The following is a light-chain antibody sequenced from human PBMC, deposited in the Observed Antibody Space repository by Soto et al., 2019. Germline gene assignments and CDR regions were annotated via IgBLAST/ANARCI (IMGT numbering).Light chain of an antibody. J-gene: IGKJ4*01. CDR2: AAS. CDR1: QSITRF. V-gene: IGKV1-39*01. CDR3: QQFSSYPLT. Sequence: DIQMTQSPSTLSVSVGDRVTITCRASQSITRFLNWYQQKPGKAPKLLISAASILQSGVPSRFSGSGSGTDFTLTISRLEPEDFAVYYCQQFSSYPLTFGGGTKVDIK.